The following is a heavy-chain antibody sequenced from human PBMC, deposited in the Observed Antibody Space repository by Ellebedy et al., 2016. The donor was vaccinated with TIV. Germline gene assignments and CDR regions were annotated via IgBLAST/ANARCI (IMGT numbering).Heavy chain of an antibody. D-gene: IGHD5-18*01. CDR3: ARDGAYNYDTYWYFDL. CDR2: ISTGSRNI. J-gene: IGHJ2*01. Sequence: GESLKISCEASGFTFSNSTLNWVRQAPGKGLEWVSYISTGSRNIYYADSVKGRFTISRDNAKNSLYLHMNSLRYEDTAVYYCARDGAYNYDTYWYFDLWGRGTLVTVSS. CDR1: GFTFSNST. V-gene: IGHV3-48*02.